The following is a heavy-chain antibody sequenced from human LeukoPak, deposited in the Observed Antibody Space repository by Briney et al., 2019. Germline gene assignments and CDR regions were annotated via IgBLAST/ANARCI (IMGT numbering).Heavy chain of an antibody. Sequence: YPSETLSLTCTVSGGSISSHYWSWIRQPPGKGLEWIGYIYYSGSTNYNPSLKSRVTISVDTSRNQFSLKLSSVTAADTAVYYCARDDYGDSHFDHWGQGTLVTVSS. CDR2: IYYSGST. V-gene: IGHV4-59*11. CDR1: GGSISSHY. J-gene: IGHJ4*02. D-gene: IGHD4-17*01. CDR3: ARDDYGDSHFDH.